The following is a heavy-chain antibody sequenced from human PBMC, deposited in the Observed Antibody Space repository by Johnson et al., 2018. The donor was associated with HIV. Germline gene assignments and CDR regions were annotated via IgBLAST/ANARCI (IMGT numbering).Heavy chain of an antibody. Sequence: QVQLVESGGGLVKPGGSLRLSCVASGFTFKDHYMSWIRQAPGKGLEWVSYISSSDSSIYYADSVKGRFTISRDNAKNSLYLQMNSLRAEDTAVYYCARVGSSGWLGRAFDIWGQGTKVTVSS. CDR3: ARVGSSGWLGRAFDI. CDR2: ISSSDSSI. D-gene: IGHD6-19*01. J-gene: IGHJ3*02. V-gene: IGHV3-11*04. CDR1: GFTFKDHY.